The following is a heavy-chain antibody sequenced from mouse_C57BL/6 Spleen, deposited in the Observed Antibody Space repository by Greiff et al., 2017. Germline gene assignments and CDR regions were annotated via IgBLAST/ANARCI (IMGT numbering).Heavy chain of an antibody. CDR2: IDPSDSYT. V-gene: IGHV1-69*01. CDR3: ARWDGYYLYYFDY. D-gene: IGHD2-3*01. Sequence: VQLQQPGAELVMPGASVKLSCKASGYTFTSYWMHWVKQRPGQGLEWIGEIDPSDSYTNYNQKFKGKSTLTVDKSSSPAYMQLSILTSEDSAVYCCARWDGYYLYYFDYWGPGTTLTVSS. J-gene: IGHJ2*01. CDR1: GYTFTSYW.